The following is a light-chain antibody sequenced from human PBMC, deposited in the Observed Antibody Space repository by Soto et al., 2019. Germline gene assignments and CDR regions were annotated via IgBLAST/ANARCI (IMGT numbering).Light chain of an antibody. CDR1: QSVGSY. CDR3: QQRSNWPSLT. Sequence: EIVLIQSPATLSLSPGERATLSCRASQSVGSYLACYQHKPGQAPRLLISDASNRATGIPARFSGSGSETDFTLTISSLEPEDSAVYYCQQRSNWPSLTFGGGTKVDI. J-gene: IGKJ4*01. V-gene: IGKV3-11*01. CDR2: DAS.